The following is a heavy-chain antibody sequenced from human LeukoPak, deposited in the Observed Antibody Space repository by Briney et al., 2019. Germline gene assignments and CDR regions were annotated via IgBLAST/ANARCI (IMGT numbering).Heavy chain of an antibody. CDR1: GFTFDDYA. V-gene: IGHV3-23*01. J-gene: IGHJ4*02. Sequence: GRSLRLSCAASGFTFDDYAMHWVRQAPGKGLERVSAISGSGGSTYYADSVKGRFTISRDNSKNTLYLQMNSLRAEDTAVYYCAKDLSVVVPAAIGYWGQGTLVTVSS. D-gene: IGHD2-2*02. CDR3: AKDLSVVVPAAIGY. CDR2: ISGSGGST.